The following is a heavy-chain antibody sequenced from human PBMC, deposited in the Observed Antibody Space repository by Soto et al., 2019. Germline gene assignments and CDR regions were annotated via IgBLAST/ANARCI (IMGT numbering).Heavy chain of an antibody. CDR2: IYPGDSDT. V-gene: IGHV5-51*01. CDR3: ARSPTYYYYGMDV. Sequence: SPRVWRRGAGYSFTSYWVGWVRQMPGKGLEWMGIIYPGDSDTRYSPSFQGQVTISADKSISTAYLQWSSLKASDTAMYYCARSPTYYYYGMDVWGQGTTVTVSS. J-gene: IGHJ6*02. CDR1: GYSFTSYW.